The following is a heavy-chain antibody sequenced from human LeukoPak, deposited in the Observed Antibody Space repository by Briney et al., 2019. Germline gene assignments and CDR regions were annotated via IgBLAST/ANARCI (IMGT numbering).Heavy chain of an antibody. J-gene: IGHJ4*02. D-gene: IGHD3-22*01. CDR3: ARLYDGSAYHADHFDY. Sequence: GGSLRLSCAGSGFTFSTYNMNWVRQAPGKGLEWVSSISSSSYIYYADSVKGRSTISRDNAKNSLYLQMNSLRAEDTAVYYCARLYDGSAYHADHFDYWGQGTLVTVSS. CDR1: GFTFSTYN. CDR2: ISSSSYI. V-gene: IGHV3-21*01.